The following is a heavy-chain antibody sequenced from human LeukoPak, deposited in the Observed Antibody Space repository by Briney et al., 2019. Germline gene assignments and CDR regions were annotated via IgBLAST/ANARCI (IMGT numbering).Heavy chain of an antibody. J-gene: IGHJ5*02. Sequence: ASVKVSCKVSGYTLTELSMHWVRQAPGKGLEWMGGFDPEDGETIYAQKFQGRVTMTEDTSTDTAYMELSSLRSEDRAVYYCATDLPRIWGYCSGGSCLFDPWGQGTLVTVSS. D-gene: IGHD2-15*01. CDR1: GYTLTELS. CDR2: FDPEDGET. CDR3: ATDLPRIWGYCSGGSCLFDP. V-gene: IGHV1-24*01.